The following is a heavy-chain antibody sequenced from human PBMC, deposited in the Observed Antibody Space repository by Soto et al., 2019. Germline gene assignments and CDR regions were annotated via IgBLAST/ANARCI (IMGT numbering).Heavy chain of an antibody. D-gene: IGHD2-15*01. Sequence: GSLRLSCAASGFSFSDYYMNLIRQAPGKGLEWVSAISGSGSSTYYADSVKCRFTISRDNSKNALHLKMNSLRAEDTAVYYCAKDRSGQYYFDYWGQGTLVTV. CDR3: AKDRSGQYYFDY. V-gene: IGHV3-23*01. CDR2: ISGSGSST. CDR1: GFSFSDYY. J-gene: IGHJ4*02.